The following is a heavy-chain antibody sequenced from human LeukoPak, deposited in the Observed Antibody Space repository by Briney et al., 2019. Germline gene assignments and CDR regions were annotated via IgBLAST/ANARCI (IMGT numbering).Heavy chain of an antibody. D-gene: IGHD2-15*01. CDR1: GYTFPSYA. V-gene: IGHV7-4-1*02. CDR2: INTNTGNP. CDR3: AREGGVYCSGGSCYSGWFDP. Sequence: GPVKVSCKASGYTFPSYAMNWVRQAPGQGLEWMGWINTNTGNPTYAQGFTGRFVFSLDTSVSTAYLQISSLKAEDTAVYYCAREGGVYCSGGSCYSGWFDPWGQGTLVTVSS. J-gene: IGHJ5*02.